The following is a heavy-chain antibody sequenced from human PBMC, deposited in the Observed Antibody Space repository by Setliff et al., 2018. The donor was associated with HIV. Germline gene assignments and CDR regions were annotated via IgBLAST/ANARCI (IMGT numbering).Heavy chain of an antibody. D-gene: IGHD7-27*01. J-gene: IGHJ4*02. V-gene: IGHV4-39*01. CDR3: AVGGEDWGFFDY. CDR1: GGSISSSSYY. CDR2: IYYSGST. Sequence: PSETLSLTCTVSGGSISSSSYYWGWIRQPPGKGLEWIGSIYYSGSTYYNPSLKSRVTISVDTSKNQFSLKLSSVTAADTAVYYCAVGGEDWGFFDYWVQGTLVTVSS.